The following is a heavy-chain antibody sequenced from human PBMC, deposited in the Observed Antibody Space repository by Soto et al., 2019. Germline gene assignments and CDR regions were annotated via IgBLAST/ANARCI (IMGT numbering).Heavy chain of an antibody. D-gene: IGHD6-6*01. J-gene: IGHJ4*02. Sequence: EVQLVESGGGLIQPGGSLRLSCAASGFSVDDNYMSWVRQAPGKGLEWIAVLYMDDTTYYTDSIKGRFTVSRDSSKNILYLHMNSLRAEDTAVYYCAGTESRSSSTQFDYWGQGALVTVSS. V-gene: IGHV3-53*01. CDR2: LYMDDTT. CDR3: AGTESRSSSTQFDY. CDR1: GFSVDDNY.